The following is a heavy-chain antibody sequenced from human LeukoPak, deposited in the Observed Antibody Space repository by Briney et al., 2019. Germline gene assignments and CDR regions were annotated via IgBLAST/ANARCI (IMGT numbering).Heavy chain of an antibody. Sequence: GGSLRLSCAASGFTFSSYSMNWVRQAPGKGLEWVSSISSSSYIYYADSVKGRFTISRDNAKNSLYLQMNSLRAEDTAVYYCARAEGWNVPDYWGQGTLVTVSS. CDR1: GFTFSSYS. J-gene: IGHJ4*02. CDR2: ISSSSYI. CDR3: ARAEGWNVPDY. D-gene: IGHD1-1*01. V-gene: IGHV3-21*01.